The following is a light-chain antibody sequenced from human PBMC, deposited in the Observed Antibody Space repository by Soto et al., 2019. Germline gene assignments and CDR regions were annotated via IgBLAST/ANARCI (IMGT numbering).Light chain of an antibody. V-gene: IGKV1-17*01. CDR1: QGIGED. J-gene: IGKJ1*01. CDR2: AAS. Sequence: DIQMTQSPSSLSASVGDRVTITCRASQGIGEDLGWYQQKPGKVPKRRIYAASTLQSGVPSRFRGSGSRAEFTLTISGLQREDFATYYCLQHDSHPRTFGQGTKVEVK. CDR3: LQHDSHPRT.